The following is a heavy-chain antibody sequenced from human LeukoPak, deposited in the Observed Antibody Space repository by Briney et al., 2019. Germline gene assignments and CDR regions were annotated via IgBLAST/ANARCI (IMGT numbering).Heavy chain of an antibody. CDR1: GFTFSSYA. CDR2: ISGSGGST. Sequence: GGSLRLSCAASGFTFSSYAMSWLRQAPGKGLEWVSAISGSGGSTYYADSVKSRFTISRDNSKNTLYLQMNSLRAEDTAVYYCAKDAPTVRGYYGSGSYYWPYFDYWGQGTLVTVSS. V-gene: IGHV3-23*01. CDR3: AKDAPTVRGYYGSGSYYWPYFDY. D-gene: IGHD3-10*01. J-gene: IGHJ4*02.